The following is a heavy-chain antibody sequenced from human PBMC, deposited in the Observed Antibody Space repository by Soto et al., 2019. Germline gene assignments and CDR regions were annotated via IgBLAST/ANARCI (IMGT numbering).Heavy chain of an antibody. Sequence: EVQLLESGGGLVQPGGSLRLSCAASGFTFSSYAMSWVRQAPGKGLEWVSAISGSGGSTYYADSVKGRFTISRDNSKNPLDLQMNSLRAEDTAVYYCAKGIGRWSGSVYYGMDVWGQGTTVTVSS. V-gene: IGHV3-23*01. CDR3: AKGIGRWSGSVYYGMDV. D-gene: IGHD3-3*01. CDR1: GFTFSSYA. CDR2: ISGSGGST. J-gene: IGHJ6*01.